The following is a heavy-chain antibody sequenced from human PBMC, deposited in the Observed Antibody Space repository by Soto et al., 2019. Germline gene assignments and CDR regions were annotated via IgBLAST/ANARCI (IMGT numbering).Heavy chain of an antibody. V-gene: IGHV3-30*03. CDR2: ISYDGTKE. J-gene: IGHJ5*02. D-gene: IGHD3-22*01. CDR3: AREGSSMIVVNHWFAT. CDR1: IFTFSDYG. Sequence: QVHLVESGGGVVQVGKSLRLSCAASIFTFSDYGMDWVRQAPGKGLEWVAFISYDGTKELYADAVKGRFAISRDNSQNTLYLQMNSLRTEDTVVYYCAREGSSMIVVNHWFATWGQGTLVTVSS.